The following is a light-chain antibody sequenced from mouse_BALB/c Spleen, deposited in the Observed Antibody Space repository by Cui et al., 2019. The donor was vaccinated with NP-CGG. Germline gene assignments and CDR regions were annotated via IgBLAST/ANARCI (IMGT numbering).Light chain of an antibody. J-gene: IGLJ1*01. CDR2: GSN. Sequence: QAVVTQESALTTSPVETVTLPCRSSTGTVTIRNYANWVQEKPDHLVTGLIGGSNNRVPGVPARFSGSLIGDKAALTITGAQTEDEAIYFCALWYSNHWVFGGGTKLTVL. CDR1: TGTVTIRNY. V-gene: IGLV1*01. CDR3: ALWYSNHWV.